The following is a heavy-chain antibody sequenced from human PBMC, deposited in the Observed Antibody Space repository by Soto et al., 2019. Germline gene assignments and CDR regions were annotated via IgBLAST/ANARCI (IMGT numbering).Heavy chain of an antibody. CDR2: VPGDGSRA. CDR3: ARENWYSLDF. V-gene: IGHV3-74*01. CDR1: GFSFSSYF. Sequence: GSLRLSCAASGFSFSSYFMAWVRQAPGEGLVSVSHVPGDGSRASYADSVRGRFTISRDNAKNTLYLQMDSLRDEDTAIYYCARENWYSLDFWGQGTTVTVSS. J-gene: IGHJ6*02. D-gene: IGHD1-26*01.